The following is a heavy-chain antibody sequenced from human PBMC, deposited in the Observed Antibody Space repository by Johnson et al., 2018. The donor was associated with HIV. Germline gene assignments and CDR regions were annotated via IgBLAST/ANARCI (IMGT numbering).Heavy chain of an antibody. D-gene: IGHD4-23*01. Sequence: QVQLVESGGGVVQPGRSLRLSCAASGFTFSSYDMHWVRQAPGTGMDWVALISYDGSNKYYADSVKGRFTISRDNSKNTLYLQMNSLRAEDTAVYYCAKGYGGNGGAFDIWGQGTMVTVSS. CDR1: GFTFSSYD. V-gene: IGHV3-30*18. CDR3: AKGYGGNGGAFDI. J-gene: IGHJ3*02. CDR2: ISYDGSNK.